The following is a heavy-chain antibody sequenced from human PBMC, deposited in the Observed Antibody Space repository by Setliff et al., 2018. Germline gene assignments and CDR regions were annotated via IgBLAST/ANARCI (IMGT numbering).Heavy chain of an antibody. Sequence: VSCKAGGSTFSSSGISWVRQAPGEALEWMGRSIPILKKANYAQKFQGRVTLTVDDSATTAYLDLRSLKSEDTAVYYCARELRSPFWHIDSWGQGTLVTVSS. V-gene: IGHV1-69*11. J-gene: IGHJ4*02. CDR1: GSTFSSSG. CDR2: SIPILKKA. D-gene: IGHD3-3*01. CDR3: ARELRSPFWHIDS.